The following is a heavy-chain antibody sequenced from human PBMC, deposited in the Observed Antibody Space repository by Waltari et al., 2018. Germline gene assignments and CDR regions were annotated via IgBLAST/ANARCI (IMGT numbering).Heavy chain of an antibody. CDR2: IDPSDSDT. D-gene: IGHD3-22*01. V-gene: IGHV5-51*01. J-gene: IGHJ4*02. CDR3: AYDSGYSNFDY. CDR1: GYSFTSYW. Sequence: EVQLVQSGAEVKRPGESLKISCKTSGYSFTSYWISWVRQMPGKGLAWMGAIDPSDSDTRYSPSFQGQVTISADKSISTAYLQWSSLKASDSATYYCAYDSGYSNFDYWGQGVLVTVSS.